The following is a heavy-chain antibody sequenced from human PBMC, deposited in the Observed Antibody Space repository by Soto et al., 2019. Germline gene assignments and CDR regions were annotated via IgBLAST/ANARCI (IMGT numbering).Heavy chain of an antibody. CDR1: GFTFSSYA. V-gene: IGHV3-30-3*01. D-gene: IGHD3-16*01. J-gene: IGHJ4*02. Sequence: QLQLVESGGGVVQPGRSLRLSCAASGFTFSSYAMHWVRQAPGKGLEWVAVISYDGSNKYYADSVKGRFTISRDNSKNTLYLQMNSLRAEDTAVYYCARDGGSDWGQGTLVTVSS. CDR3: ARDGGSD. CDR2: ISYDGSNK.